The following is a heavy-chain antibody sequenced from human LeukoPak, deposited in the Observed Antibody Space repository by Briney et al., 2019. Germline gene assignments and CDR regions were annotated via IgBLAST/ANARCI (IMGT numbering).Heavy chain of an antibody. CDR1: GGSISSSSYY. CDR3: ARPDDSSGYYSHDAFDI. J-gene: IGHJ3*02. D-gene: IGHD3-22*01. V-gene: IGHV4-39*01. Sequence: SETLSLTCTVSGGSISSSSYYWGSIRQPPGKGLEWIGSIYYSGSTYYNPSLKSRVTISVDTSKNQFSLKLSSVTAADTAVYYCARPDDSSGYYSHDAFDIWGQGTMVTVSS. CDR2: IYYSGST.